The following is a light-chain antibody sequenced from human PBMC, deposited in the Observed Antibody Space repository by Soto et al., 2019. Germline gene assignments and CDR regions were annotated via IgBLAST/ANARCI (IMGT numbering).Light chain of an antibody. J-gene: IGKJ5*01. CDR3: QQYDILPIT. CDR2: DAS. V-gene: IGKV1-33*01. CDR1: QDINIY. Sequence: DIQMAPAPSSLFSSLGDRVTITWQATQDINIYLNWYQQKPGKAPNLLIYDASNLEIGVPSRFSGSGSGTHFTFTISSLQTEDIGTYYCQQYDILPITFGRGTRLEIK.